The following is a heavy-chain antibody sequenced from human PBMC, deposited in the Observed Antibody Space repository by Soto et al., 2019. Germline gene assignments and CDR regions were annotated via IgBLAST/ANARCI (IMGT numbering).Heavy chain of an antibody. D-gene: IGHD3-22*01. CDR3: ARGPTDYYDNSANYFLDY. V-gene: IGHV1-18*01. CDR1: GYTFITYG. CDR2: ISTYNGNT. J-gene: IGHJ4*02. Sequence: QVQLVQSGAEVKKPGASVKVSCKASGYTFITYGVSWVRQAPGQGLDWLGWISTYNGNTRYAERLQGRVTMTTDTPTNTAYMERRNLRSDDTAVYYCARGPTDYYDNSANYFLDYWGKGTLVTVSS.